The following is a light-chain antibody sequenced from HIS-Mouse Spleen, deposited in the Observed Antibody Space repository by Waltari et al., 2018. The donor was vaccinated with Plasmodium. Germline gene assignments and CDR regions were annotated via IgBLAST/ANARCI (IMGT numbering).Light chain of an antibody. V-gene: IGKV3-15*01. CDR3: QQYNNWSFT. CDR2: GAS. CDR1: QSVSSN. Sequence: TLSVSPGERATLSCRASQSVSSNLAWYQQKPRQAPRLLIYGASTRDTGIPARFIGNGSGTEFTLTISSLQSEDFAVYYCQQYNNWSFTFGPGTKMDIK. J-gene: IGKJ3*01.